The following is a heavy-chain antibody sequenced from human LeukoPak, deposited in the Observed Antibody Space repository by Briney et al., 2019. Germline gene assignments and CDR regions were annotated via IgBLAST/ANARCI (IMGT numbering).Heavy chain of an antibody. D-gene: IGHD1-1*01. CDR3: ARAGAS. CDR1: EFTFSTYG. CDR2: ISYDGSYK. Sequence: GGSLRLSCAASEFTFSTYGIHWVRQAPGKGLEWVAVISYDGSYKFYADSVKGRFTISRDNSKSTLYLQMNSLRAEDTAVYYCARAGASWGQGTMVTVSS. J-gene: IGHJ3*01. V-gene: IGHV3-30*03.